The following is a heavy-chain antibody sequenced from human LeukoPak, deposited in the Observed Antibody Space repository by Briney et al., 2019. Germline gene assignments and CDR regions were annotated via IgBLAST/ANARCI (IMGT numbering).Heavy chain of an antibody. CDR3: ARQKVGATAFDY. J-gene: IGHJ4*02. D-gene: IGHD1-26*01. V-gene: IGHV4-39*07. CDR1: GGSISSSSYY. CDR2: IYYSGST. Sequence: PSETLSLTCTVSGGSISSSSYYWGWIRQPPGKGLEWIGSIYYSGSTYYNPSLKSRVTISVDTSKNQFSLKLSSVTAADTAVYYCARQKVGATAFDYWGQGTLVTVSS.